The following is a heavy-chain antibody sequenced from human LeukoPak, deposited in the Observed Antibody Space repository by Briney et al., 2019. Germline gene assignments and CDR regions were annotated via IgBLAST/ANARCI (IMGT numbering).Heavy chain of an antibody. CDR2: ISGSGGST. Sequence: GGSLRLSCAASGFTFSSYAMSWVRQAPGKGLEWVSAISGSGGSTYYADSVKGRFTISRDNSKNTLYLQMNSLRAEDTAVYYCAKDPQYYDILTGYPAFDYWDQGTLVTVSS. J-gene: IGHJ4*02. V-gene: IGHV3-23*01. CDR1: GFTFSSYA. D-gene: IGHD3-9*01. CDR3: AKDPQYYDILTGYPAFDY.